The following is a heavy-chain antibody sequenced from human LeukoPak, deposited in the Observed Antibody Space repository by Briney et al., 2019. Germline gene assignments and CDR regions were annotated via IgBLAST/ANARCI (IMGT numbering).Heavy chain of an antibody. D-gene: IGHD3-16*01. CDR3: ARTSDLWGETDY. Sequence: GASVTVSCTASAYTFTVYYMHWVRQAPGQGLEWMGWINPNSGGTNYAQKFQGRVTMTRDTSISTAYMELSRLRSDDTAVYYCARTSDLWGETDYWGQGTLVTVSS. CDR2: INPNSGGT. J-gene: IGHJ4*02. V-gene: IGHV1-2*02. CDR1: AYTFTVYY.